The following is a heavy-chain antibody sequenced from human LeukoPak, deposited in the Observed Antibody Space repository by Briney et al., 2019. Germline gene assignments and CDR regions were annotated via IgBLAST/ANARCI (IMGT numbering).Heavy chain of an antibody. D-gene: IGHD3-22*01. J-gene: IGHJ4*02. Sequence: GGSLRLSCAASGFTFSAYAMSWVRQAPGKGLEWVSAISGSGGDTYYADSVKGRFTISRDNAKNSLYLQMNSLRAEDTAVYYCARGTYYYDSSGPSTDYWGQGTLVTVSS. CDR3: ARGTYYYDSSGPSTDY. CDR2: ISGSGGDT. V-gene: IGHV3-23*01. CDR1: GFTFSAYA.